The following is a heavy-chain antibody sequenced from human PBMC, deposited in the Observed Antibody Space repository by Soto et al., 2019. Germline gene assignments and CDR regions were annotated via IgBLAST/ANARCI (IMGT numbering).Heavy chain of an antibody. J-gene: IGHJ5*02. V-gene: IGHV3-23*01. Sequence: HPGGSLRLSCAASGFTFSSYAMSWVRQAPGKGLEWVSAISGSGGSTYYADSVKGRFTISRDNSKNTLYLQMNSLRAEDTAVYYCAKDWIEQQLVLGWFDPWGQGTLVTVSS. D-gene: IGHD6-13*01. CDR2: ISGSGGST. CDR3: AKDWIEQQLVLGWFDP. CDR1: GFTFSSYA.